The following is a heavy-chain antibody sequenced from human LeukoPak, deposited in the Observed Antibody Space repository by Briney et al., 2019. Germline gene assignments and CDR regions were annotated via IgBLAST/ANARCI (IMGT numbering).Heavy chain of an antibody. CDR1: GXSFTSYW. D-gene: IGHD5-12*01. CDR2: IYPGDSDT. J-gene: IGHJ4*02. Sequence: GESLKISCKGSGXSFTSYWIGWVRQMPGKGLEWMGMIYPGDSDTRYSPSFQGQVTISADKSINTAYLHWSSLKASDTAMYYCARRYSGYEYFEYWGQGTLVTVSS. CDR3: ARRYSGYEYFEY. V-gene: IGHV5-51*01.